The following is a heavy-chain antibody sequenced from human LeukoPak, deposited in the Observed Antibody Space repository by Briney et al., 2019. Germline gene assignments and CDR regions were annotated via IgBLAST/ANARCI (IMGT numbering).Heavy chain of an antibody. CDR1: VLSLTTGAMG. V-gene: IGHV2-5*01. CDR3: VHRQGSSGYRHFDY. CDR2: IYCHDDE. D-gene: IGHD3-22*01. Sequence: CGPTLVKPTQTLTLTCTFSVLSLTTGAMGVGWIRQPPGKALEWLALIYCHDDERYIPSLKSRPTITKDPSNNHVVLTMTNMDPVDTATYYCVHRQGSSGYRHFDYWGQGTLVSVSS. J-gene: IGHJ4*02.